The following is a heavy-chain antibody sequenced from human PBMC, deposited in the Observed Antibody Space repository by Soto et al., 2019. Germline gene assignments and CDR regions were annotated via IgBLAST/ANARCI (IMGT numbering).Heavy chain of an antibody. CDR1: GFTFGTCW. CDR2: INRDGTTT. CDR3: ARVTRYNWNYFGWFDP. Sequence: GGSLRLSCVVSGFTFGTCWMNWVRQAPGEGLVWVARINRDGTTTTYADSVKGRFTISRDNAKNTLYLQMNSLRVEDTAVYYCARVTRYNWNYFGWFDPWGQGTLVTVSS. V-gene: IGHV3-74*03. D-gene: IGHD1-7*01. J-gene: IGHJ5*02.